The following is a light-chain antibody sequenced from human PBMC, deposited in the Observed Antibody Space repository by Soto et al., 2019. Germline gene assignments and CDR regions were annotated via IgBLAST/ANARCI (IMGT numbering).Light chain of an antibody. CDR3: SSYAGSKNLV. CDR1: SSDVGAYNY. Sequence: QSALTQPPSASGSPGQSVAISCTGTSSDVGAYNYVSWYQQHPGKAPKLMIYEVTMRPSGVPDRFSGSKSDNTASLTVSGLQAEDEADYYCSSYAGSKNLVFGGGTKLTVL. CDR2: EVT. V-gene: IGLV2-8*01. J-gene: IGLJ2*01.